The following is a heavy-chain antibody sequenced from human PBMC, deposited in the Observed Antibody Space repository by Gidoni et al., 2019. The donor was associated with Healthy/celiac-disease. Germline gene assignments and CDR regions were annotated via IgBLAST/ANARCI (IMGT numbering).Heavy chain of an antibody. Sequence: QLQLQESGPGLVKPSETLSLTCTVSGGSISSSSSYWGWIRQPPGKGLEWSGSIYYSGSTYYNPSRKSRVTISVDTSKNQFSLKLSSVTAADTAVYYCARVLYHYGRDYGVVYFDYWGQGTLVTVSS. J-gene: IGHJ4*02. CDR2: IYYSGST. V-gene: IGHV4-39*07. CDR3: ARVLYHYGRDYGVVYFDY. CDR1: GGSISSSSSY. D-gene: IGHD4-17*01.